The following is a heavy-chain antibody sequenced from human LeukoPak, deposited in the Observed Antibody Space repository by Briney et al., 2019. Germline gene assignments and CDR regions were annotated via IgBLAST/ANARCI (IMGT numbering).Heavy chain of an antibody. CDR2: IYYSGGT. J-gene: IGHJ6*02. V-gene: IGHV4-31*03. D-gene: IGHD3-3*01. CDR3: ARQVLAIDFYGMDV. CDR1: GDSINSGGYY. Sequence: PSETLSLTCTVSGDSINSGGYYWGWIRQHPGRGLEWIGYIYYSGGTYYNPSLKSRVTISVDTSKNQFSLNLSSVTAADTAVYYCARQVLAIDFYGMDVWGQGTTVTVSS.